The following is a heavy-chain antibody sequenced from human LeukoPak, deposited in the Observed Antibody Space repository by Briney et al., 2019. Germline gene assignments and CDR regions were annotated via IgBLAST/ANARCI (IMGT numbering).Heavy chain of an antibody. CDR2: ISGSGNNNDNT. J-gene: IGHJ4*02. CDR1: GFTFSTYA. Sequence: GGSLRLSCAASGFTFSTYAMSWVRQAPGKGLEWVSAISGSGNNNDNTYYADSVKGQFTISRDNSKNTLYLQMSSLRAEDAAVYYCAKSGSTSWYLDYWGQGTLVTVSS. D-gene: IGHD6-13*01. V-gene: IGHV3-23*01. CDR3: AKSGSTSWYLDY.